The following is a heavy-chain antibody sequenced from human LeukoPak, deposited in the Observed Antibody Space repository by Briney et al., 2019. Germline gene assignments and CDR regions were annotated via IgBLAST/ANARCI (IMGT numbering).Heavy chain of an antibody. D-gene: IGHD2-8*01. V-gene: IGHV3-21*01. CDR1: GFTFSDYT. CDR3: ARDSNPFDY. J-gene: IGHJ4*02. CDR2: ISGSGTYI. Sequence: GGSLRLSCAASGFTFSDYTMHWVRQAPGKGLEWVSSISGSGTYIYHADSVKGRFTISRDNAKNTLYLQMNSLRAEDTAVYYCARDSNPFDYWGQGTLVTVSS.